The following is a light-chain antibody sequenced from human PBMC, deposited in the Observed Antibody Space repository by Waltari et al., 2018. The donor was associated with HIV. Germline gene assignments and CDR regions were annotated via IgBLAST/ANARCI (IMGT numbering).Light chain of an antibody. CDR1: ALPTQS. CDR3: QSADSSATYRV. CDR2: KDS. Sequence: SSDLTHPPSVSVSPGQTPRTTCHGYALPTQSASRYQQKPGQAPVLVIYKDSVRPSGIPERFSGSSSGTKVTLTISGVQEEDEADYYCQSADSSATYRVFGGGTKLTVL. J-gene: IGLJ3*02. V-gene: IGLV3-25*03.